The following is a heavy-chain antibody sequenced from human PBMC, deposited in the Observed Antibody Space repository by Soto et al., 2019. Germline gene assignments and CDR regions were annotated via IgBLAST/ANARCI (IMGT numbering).Heavy chain of an antibody. V-gene: IGHV1-69*02. Sequence: QVQLVQSGAEVKKPGSSVKVSCKASGGTFSSYSISWVRQAPGQGLEWMGRIIPFLGIANYAQKFQGRVXIXAXXSTSTAYMALSSLRSEDSAVYYCARVTDGYNYFDFWGQGTLVTVSS. J-gene: IGHJ4*02. D-gene: IGHD5-12*01. CDR2: IIPFLGIA. CDR3: ARVTDGYNYFDF. CDR1: GGTFSSYS.